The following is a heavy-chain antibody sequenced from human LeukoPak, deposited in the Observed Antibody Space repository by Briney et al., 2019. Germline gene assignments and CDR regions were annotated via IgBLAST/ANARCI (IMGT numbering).Heavy chain of an antibody. Sequence: SETLSLTCTVSGGSISSSSYYWGWIRQPPGKGLEWIGSIYYSGGTYYNPSLKSRVTISVDTSKNQFSPKLSSVTAADTAVYYCARANYDYVWGSYRQPYNWFDPWGQGTLVTVSS. V-gene: IGHV4-39*07. J-gene: IGHJ5*02. D-gene: IGHD3-16*02. CDR3: ARANYDYVWGSYRQPYNWFDP. CDR2: IYYSGGT. CDR1: GGSISSSSYY.